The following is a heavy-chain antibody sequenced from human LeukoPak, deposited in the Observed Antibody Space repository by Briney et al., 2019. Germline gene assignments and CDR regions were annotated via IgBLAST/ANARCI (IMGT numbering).Heavy chain of an antibody. Sequence: PSVSVSCKASGGTFSIYATSGVRQAPGQGLEWMGGIIPIFGTANYAQKFQGRVTITTDESTSTAYMELSSLRSEDTAVYYCAISLTTVNGANFDYSGQGTLVTVSS. CDR3: AISLTTVNGANFDY. J-gene: IGHJ4*02. CDR1: GGTFSIYA. D-gene: IGHD4-17*01. V-gene: IGHV1-69*05. CDR2: IIPIFGTA.